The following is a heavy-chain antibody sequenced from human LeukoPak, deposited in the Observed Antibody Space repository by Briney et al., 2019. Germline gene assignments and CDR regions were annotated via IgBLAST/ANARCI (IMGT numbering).Heavy chain of an antibody. D-gene: IGHD2-15*01. V-gene: IGHV5-51*01. CDR2: IYPGDSDT. CDR1: GYSFTSYW. Sequence: GESLKISCKGSGYSFTSYWIGWVRQMPGKGLEWMGIIYPGDSDTRYSPSFQGQVTISADKSISTAYLQWSSLKASDTAMYYCAKTLGYCSGGSCYSEGYGMDVWGQGTTVTVSS. J-gene: IGHJ6*02. CDR3: AKTLGYCSGGSCYSEGYGMDV.